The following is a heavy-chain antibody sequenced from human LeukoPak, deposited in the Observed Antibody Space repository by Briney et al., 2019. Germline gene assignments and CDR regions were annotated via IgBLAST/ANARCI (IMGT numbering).Heavy chain of an antibody. V-gene: IGHV3-20*04. CDR2: INWNGGST. CDR1: GFTFDDYG. CDR3: ARGQSGSPNSEWDV. J-gene: IGHJ6*04. Sequence: PGGSLRLSCAASGFTFDDYGMSSVRQAPGKGLEWVSGINWNGGSTGYADSVKGRFTISRDNAKNSLYLQMNSLRAEDTALYYCARGQSGSPNSEWDVWGKGTTVTVSS. D-gene: IGHD1-26*01.